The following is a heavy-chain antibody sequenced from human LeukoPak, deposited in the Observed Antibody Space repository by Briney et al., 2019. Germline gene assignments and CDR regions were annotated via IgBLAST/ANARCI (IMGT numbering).Heavy chain of an antibody. Sequence: GASVKVSCKASGGTFSSYAISWVRQAPGQGLEWMGGIIPIFGTANYAQKFQGRVTITADESTSTAYIELSSLRSEDTAVYYCARGGYYDSSGYIFDYWGQGTLVTVSS. CDR1: GGTFSSYA. CDR3: ARGGYYDSSGYIFDY. J-gene: IGHJ4*02. V-gene: IGHV1-69*13. CDR2: IIPIFGTA. D-gene: IGHD3-22*01.